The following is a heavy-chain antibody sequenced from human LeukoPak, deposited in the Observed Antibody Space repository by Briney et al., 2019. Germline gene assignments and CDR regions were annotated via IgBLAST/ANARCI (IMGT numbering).Heavy chain of an antibody. V-gene: IGHV3-7*02. D-gene: IGHD1-26*01. CDR2: IKQDGSEK. Sequence: PGGSQRLSCAASGFTFTRYWMSWVRQAPGKGLEWVANIKQDGSEKYYVDFVRGRFTISRDNAKNSLFLQMNSLRVEDTAVYYCANKAGSGSFGQGFDYWGQGTLVTVSS. CDR1: GFTFTRYW. J-gene: IGHJ4*02. CDR3: ANKAGSGSFGQGFDY.